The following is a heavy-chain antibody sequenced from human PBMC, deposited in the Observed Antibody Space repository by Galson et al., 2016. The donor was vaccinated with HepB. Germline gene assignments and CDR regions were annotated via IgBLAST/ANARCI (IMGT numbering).Heavy chain of an antibody. CDR2: INEDGSEE. V-gene: IGHV3-7*01. CDR1: GFTFTRYW. D-gene: IGHD3-22*01. Sequence: SLRLSCAASGFTFTRYWMSWVRQAPRKGLEWVANINEDGSEENYVDSVRGRFTISRDNAKNSLYLQMSRLRAGDTALYYCVKEPDYDVQWGQGTRVTVS. J-gene: IGHJ4*02. CDR3: VKEPDYDVQ.